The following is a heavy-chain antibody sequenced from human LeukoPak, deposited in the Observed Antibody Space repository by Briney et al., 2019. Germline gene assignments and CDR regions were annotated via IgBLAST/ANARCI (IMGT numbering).Heavy chain of an antibody. CDR2: ISGSGGST. Sequence: GGSLRLSCAASGFTFDDYGMSWVRQAPGKGLEWVSAISGSGGSTYYADSVKGRFTISRDNSKNTLYLQMNSLRAEDTAVYYCAKDLSYYDSSGYYYWGQGTLVTVSS. D-gene: IGHD3-22*01. CDR1: GFTFDDYG. J-gene: IGHJ4*02. V-gene: IGHV3-23*01. CDR3: AKDLSYYDSSGYYY.